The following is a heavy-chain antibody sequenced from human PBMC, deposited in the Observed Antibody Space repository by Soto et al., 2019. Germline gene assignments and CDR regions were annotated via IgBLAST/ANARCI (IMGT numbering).Heavy chain of an antibody. CDR1: GASISGFY. Sequence: SETLSLTCTVSGASISGFYWSWIRKSAGKGLEWIGRIYATGTTDYNPSLRSRVMMSVDTSKRQFSLKLRSVTAADTAVYYCVRDGTKTLRDWFDPWGQGISVTVSS. D-gene: IGHD1-1*01. CDR2: IYATGTT. V-gene: IGHV4-4*07. J-gene: IGHJ5*02. CDR3: VRDGTKTLRDWFDP.